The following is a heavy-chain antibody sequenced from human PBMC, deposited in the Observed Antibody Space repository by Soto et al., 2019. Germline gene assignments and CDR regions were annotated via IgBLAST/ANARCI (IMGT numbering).Heavy chain of an antibody. CDR2: ISAYNGNT. CDR3: ARDRSTVTTRFDP. CDR1: GYTFTSYC. J-gene: IGHJ5*02. Sequence: ASVKVSCKASGYTFTSYCISWVRQAPGQGLEWMGWISAYNGNTNYAQKLQGRVTVTTDTSTSTAYMELRSLRSDDTAVYYCARDRSTVTTRFDPWGQGTLVTVSS. D-gene: IGHD4-4*01. V-gene: IGHV1-18*04.